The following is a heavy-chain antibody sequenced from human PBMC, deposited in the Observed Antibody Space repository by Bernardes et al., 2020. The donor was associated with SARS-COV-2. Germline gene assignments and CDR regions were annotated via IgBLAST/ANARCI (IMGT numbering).Heavy chain of an antibody. CDR3: ATQLERHYYYYGMDV. Sequence: ASVKVSWKASGYTFTSYDINWVRQATGQGLEWMGWMNPNSGNTGYAQKFQGRVTMTRNTSISTAYMELSSLRSEDTAVYYCATQLERHYYYYGMDVWGQGTTVTVSS. D-gene: IGHD1-1*01. V-gene: IGHV1-8*01. CDR2: MNPNSGNT. CDR1: GYTFTSYD. J-gene: IGHJ6*02.